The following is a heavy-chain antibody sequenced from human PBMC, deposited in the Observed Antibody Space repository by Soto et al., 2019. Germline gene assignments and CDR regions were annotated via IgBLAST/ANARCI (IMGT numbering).Heavy chain of an antibody. D-gene: IGHD2-8*02. V-gene: IGHV3-30*03. Sequence: GGALRLSCAASGFTFRSYGMHWVRQATGKELEWVAVISYNGSNKYYADSVKGRFTISRDNSKNTLYMQMNSLRTEDTAVYYCTTDSHYTGILVRFDYWGLGTLVTVSS. CDR3: TTDSHYTGILVRFDY. CDR1: GFTFRSYG. CDR2: ISYNGSNK. J-gene: IGHJ4*01.